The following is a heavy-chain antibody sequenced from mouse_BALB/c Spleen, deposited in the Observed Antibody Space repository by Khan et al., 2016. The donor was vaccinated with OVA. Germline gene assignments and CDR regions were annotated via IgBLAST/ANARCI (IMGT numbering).Heavy chain of an antibody. CDR2: INTYTGEP. J-gene: IGHJ4*01. D-gene: IGHD2-10*01. CDR3: ARPPYFSYVLDN. Sequence: QVQLKQSGPEVKKPGETVKISCKASGHTFTKFGMNWVKQAPGKGLKWMGWINTYTGEPTYADDFNGRFAFSLETSASTAYLQINNLKNEDTATYCCARPPYFSYVLDNWGQGTPVTVSS. CDR1: GHTFTKFG. V-gene: IGHV9-3-1*01.